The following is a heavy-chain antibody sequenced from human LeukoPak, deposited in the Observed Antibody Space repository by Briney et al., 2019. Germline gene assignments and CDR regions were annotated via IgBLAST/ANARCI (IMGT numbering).Heavy chain of an antibody. V-gene: IGHV3-30-3*01. D-gene: IGHD4-23*01. Sequence: GGSLRLSCAASGFTFSSYAMHWVRRAPGKGLEWVAVISYDGSNKYYVDSVKGRFTISRDNSKNTLYLQMNSLRAEDTAVYYCARDQVVNNYFDYWGQGTLVTVSS. CDR2: ISYDGSNK. J-gene: IGHJ4*02. CDR3: ARDQVVNNYFDY. CDR1: GFTFSSYA.